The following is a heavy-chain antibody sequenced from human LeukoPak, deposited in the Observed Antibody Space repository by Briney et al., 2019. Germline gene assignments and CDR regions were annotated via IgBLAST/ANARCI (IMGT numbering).Heavy chain of an antibody. CDR2: MSGRAGST. J-gene: IGHJ5*02. CDR1: GFTSTSFA. Sequence: GRSLRLSCAASGFTSTSFAMSWVSHAQGKGMGWVAAMSGRAGSTYYAVSVKGRFTISKDNSKNTLYLQMDSLRAEDTAVYYCAKDWPKYANWFDPWGQGTLVTVSS. V-gene: IGHV3-23*01. CDR3: AKDWPKYANWFDP. D-gene: IGHD2-2*01.